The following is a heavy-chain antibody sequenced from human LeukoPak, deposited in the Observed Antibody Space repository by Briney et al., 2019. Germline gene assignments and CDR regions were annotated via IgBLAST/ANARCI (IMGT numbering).Heavy chain of an antibody. CDR2: IYYSGST. Sequence: SETLSLTCTVSGGSISSYYWSWIRQPPGKGLEWIGYIYYSGSTNYNPSLKSRVTISVDTSKNQFSLKLSSVAAADTAVYYCAREERGGYFDYWGQGTLVTVSS. D-gene: IGHD4-23*01. V-gene: IGHV4-59*01. CDR3: AREERGGYFDY. CDR1: GGSISSYY. J-gene: IGHJ4*02.